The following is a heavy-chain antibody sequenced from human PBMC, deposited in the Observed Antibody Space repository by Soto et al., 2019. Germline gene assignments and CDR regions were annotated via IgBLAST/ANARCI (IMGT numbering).Heavy chain of an antibody. Sequence: KVSCKASGYTFTSYATHWLHHAPGQTLAWRGCTNAGTRNTKYSQKFQGRVTITRDTSTSTAYMELSSLRSEDTAVYYCGTGLRFPVNYYGMDVWGQGTTVTVSS. CDR2: TNAGTRNT. D-gene: IGHD3-16*01. V-gene: IGHV1-3*01. CDR1: GYTFTSYA. J-gene: IGHJ6*02. CDR3: GTGLRFPVNYYGMDV.